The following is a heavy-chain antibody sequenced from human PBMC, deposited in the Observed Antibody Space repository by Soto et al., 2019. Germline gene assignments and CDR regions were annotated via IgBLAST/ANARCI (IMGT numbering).Heavy chain of an antibody. CDR2: ISSHVGST. CDR3: ARGGYCTGGSCYSTQRPWYFDH. V-gene: IGHV3-64*01. D-gene: IGHD2-15*01. J-gene: IGHJ2*01. Sequence: EVQLVESGGGLVQPGGSLRLSCAATGFTFSNYVMHWVRQAPGKGLEYVSVISSHVGSTYYSNSVKGRFTISRDNSKNTLYIEMGSLRTEDMAVYYCARGGYCTGGSCYSTQRPWYFDHWGRGTLVTVSS. CDR1: GFTFSNYV.